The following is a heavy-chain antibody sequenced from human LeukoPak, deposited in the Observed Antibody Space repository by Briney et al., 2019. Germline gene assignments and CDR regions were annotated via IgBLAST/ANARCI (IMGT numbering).Heavy chain of an antibody. CDR1: GYSFTDYY. Sequence: GASVKVSCKASGYSFTDYYMHGVRQAPGQGLEWMGWINPHSGGTHFAQKFQGRVTMTRDTSISTVYMELNRLRSDDTAVFYCARDRVYSSSSGPLNSWGQGTLVTVSS. V-gene: IGHV1-2*02. J-gene: IGHJ4*02. CDR3: ARDRVYSSSSGPLNS. D-gene: IGHD6-6*01. CDR2: INPHSGGT.